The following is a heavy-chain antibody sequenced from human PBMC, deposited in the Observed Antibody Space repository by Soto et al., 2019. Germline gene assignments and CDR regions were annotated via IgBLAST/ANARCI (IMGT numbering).Heavy chain of an antibody. CDR1: GGTFSDHG. J-gene: IGHJ6*02. Sequence: QVQLVQSGAEAKKPGSAVSVSCKASGGTFSDHGISWVRQAPGQGLEWMGGIIPFYGTTEYAQKFAARVSITSAESMGTVYMELSSLRSEEPTVYFCAKIRSTPGRDFLGISCAHYYYFGMDCWGQGHTVTVSS. CDR3: AKIRSTPGRDFLGISCAHYYYFGMDC. D-gene: IGHD2-2*01. CDR2: IIPFYGTT. V-gene: IGHV1-69*05.